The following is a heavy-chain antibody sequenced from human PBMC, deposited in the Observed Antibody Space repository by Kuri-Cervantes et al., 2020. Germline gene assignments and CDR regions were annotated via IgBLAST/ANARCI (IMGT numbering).Heavy chain of an antibody. Sequence: GSLRLSCAVSGYSISSGYYWGWIRQPPGKGLEWIGSIYHNGRTYYNPSLRSRVTVSVDTSKNQFSLKLSSVTAADTAVYYCASGDYPGEYYYYGMDVWGQGTTVTVSS. J-gene: IGHJ6*02. CDR2: IYHNGRT. D-gene: IGHD4-17*01. CDR1: GYSISSGYY. V-gene: IGHV4-38-2*01. CDR3: ASGDYPGEYYYYGMDV.